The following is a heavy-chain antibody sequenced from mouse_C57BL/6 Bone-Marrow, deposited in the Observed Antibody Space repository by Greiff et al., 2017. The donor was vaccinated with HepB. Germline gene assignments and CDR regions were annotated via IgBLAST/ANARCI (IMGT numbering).Heavy chain of an antibody. D-gene: IGHD2-10*01. V-gene: IGHV14-4*01. Sequence: EVQLQQSGAELVRPGASVKLSCTASGFNIKDDYMHWVKQRPEQGLEWIGWIDPENGDTEYASKFQGKATITADTSSNTAYLQLSSLTSEDTAVYYCTTFLLPLDAMDYWGQGTSVTVSS. J-gene: IGHJ4*01. CDR1: GFNIKDDY. CDR3: TTFLLPLDAMDY. CDR2: IDPENGDT.